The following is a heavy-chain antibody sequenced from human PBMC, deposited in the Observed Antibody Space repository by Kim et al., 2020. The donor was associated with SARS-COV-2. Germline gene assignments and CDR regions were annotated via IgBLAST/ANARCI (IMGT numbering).Heavy chain of an antibody. CDR3: ARGRSYDDFWGVYYDVDV. Sequence: SETLSLTCAVYGGSFSGYYWSWIRQPPGKGLEWIGEINDSGSTNYNPALKSRVTISVDTSKNQFSLKLRSVTAADTAVYYCARGRSYDDFWGVYYDVDV. D-gene: IGHD3-3*01. V-gene: IGHV4-34*01. J-gene: IGHJ6*03. CDR1: GGSFSGYY. CDR2: INDSGST.